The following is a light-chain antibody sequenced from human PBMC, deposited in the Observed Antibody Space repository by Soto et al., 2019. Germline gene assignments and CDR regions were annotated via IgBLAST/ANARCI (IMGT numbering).Light chain of an antibody. V-gene: IGKV3-15*01. CDR1: QSVSNN. Sequence: ILMTQSPATLSVSPGERATLSCRASQSVSNNLAWYQQKPGQAPRLLIYDASTRATGIPARFSGSESGTEFTLTSRGLQSEDFAVYYCQQYNNWPPWTLGQGTKVEVK. CDR3: QQYNNWPPWT. J-gene: IGKJ1*01. CDR2: DAS.